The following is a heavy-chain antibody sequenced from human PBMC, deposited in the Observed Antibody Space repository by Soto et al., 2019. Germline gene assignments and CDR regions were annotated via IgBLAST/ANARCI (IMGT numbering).Heavy chain of an antibody. CDR1: GGSISSGDYY. V-gene: IGHV4-30-4*01. J-gene: IGHJ3*02. CDR3: ARDMKVYYYDSSGYSDAFDI. Sequence: SETLSLTCTVSGGSISSGDYYWSWIRQPPGKGLEWIGYIYYSGGTYYNPSLKSRVTISVDTSKNQFSLKLSSVTAADTAVYYCARDMKVYYYDSSGYSDAFDIWGQGTMVTVSS. D-gene: IGHD3-22*01. CDR2: IYYSGGT.